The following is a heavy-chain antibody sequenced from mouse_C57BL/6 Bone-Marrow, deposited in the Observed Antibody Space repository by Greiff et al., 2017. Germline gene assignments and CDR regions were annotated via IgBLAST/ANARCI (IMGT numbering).Heavy chain of an antibody. D-gene: IGHD1-1*01. V-gene: IGHV1-15*01. CDR1: GYTFTDYE. CDR2: IDPETGGT. Sequence: VQLQQSGAELVRPGASVTLSCKASGYTFTDYEMHWVKQTPVHGLEWIGAIDPETGGTAYNQKFKGKAILTADKSSSTAYMELRSLTSEDSAVYYCTRSASTVVEGFAYWGQGTLVTVSA. J-gene: IGHJ3*01. CDR3: TRSASTVVEGFAY.